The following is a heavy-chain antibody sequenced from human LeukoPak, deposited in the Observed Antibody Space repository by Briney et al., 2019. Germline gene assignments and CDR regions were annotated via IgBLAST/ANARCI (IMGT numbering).Heavy chain of an antibody. D-gene: IGHD3-3*01. Sequence: ASVKVSCKASGYTFTRYDINWVRQATGQGLEWMGWMNPKSGNTGHAQKFQGRVTITRDTSISTVYMELRSLRSDDTAVYYCARDPSDSFADVWGKGTTVTVSS. J-gene: IGHJ6*04. CDR2: MNPKSGNT. V-gene: IGHV1-8*03. CDR1: GYTFTRYD. CDR3: ARDPSDSFADV.